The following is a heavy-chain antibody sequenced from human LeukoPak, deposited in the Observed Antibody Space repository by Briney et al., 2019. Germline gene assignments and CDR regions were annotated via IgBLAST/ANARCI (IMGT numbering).Heavy chain of an antibody. CDR2: MLYRGST. V-gene: IGHV4-39*01. CDR1: GVSISTTSYY. J-gene: IGHJ4*02. D-gene: IGHD3-16*01. CDR3: ARQGGWGGALSFFDS. Sequence: SETLSLTCTVSGVSISTTSYYWGWIRQTPGKGLEWIGSMLYRGSTYYSPSLRSRVIISVAASKNQFFLTLSPVTAADTAVYYCARQGGWGGALSFFDSWGQGTLITVSS.